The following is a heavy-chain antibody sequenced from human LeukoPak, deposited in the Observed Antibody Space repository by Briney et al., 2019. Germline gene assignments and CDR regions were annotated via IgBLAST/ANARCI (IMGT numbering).Heavy chain of an antibody. CDR1: GFTVSSNY. CDR2: IYSGGST. CDR3: ARAAPPTYYYDSSGSISGAFDI. Sequence: GGSLRLSCAASGFTVSSNYMSWVRQAPGKRLEWVSVIYSGGSTYYADSVKGRFTISRDNSKNTLYLQMNSLRAEDTAVYYCARAAPPTYYYDSSGSISGAFDIWGQGTMVTVSS. V-gene: IGHV3-66*01. D-gene: IGHD3-22*01. J-gene: IGHJ3*02.